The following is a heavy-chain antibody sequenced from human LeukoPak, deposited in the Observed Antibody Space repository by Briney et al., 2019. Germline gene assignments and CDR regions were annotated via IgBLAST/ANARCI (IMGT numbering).Heavy chain of an antibody. J-gene: IGHJ4*02. CDR1: GGSISSGDYY. CDR3: ARGRSSSWSSFDY. CDR2: IYNNGRT. V-gene: IGHV4-30-4*01. D-gene: IGHD6-13*01. Sequence: PSQTLSLTCTVSGGSISSGDYYWSWIREPPGKGLEWIGYIYNNGRTYYNPSLKSRVTISVDTSKNLFSLKVSSVTAADAAVYYCARGRSSSWSSFDYWGQGTLVTVSS.